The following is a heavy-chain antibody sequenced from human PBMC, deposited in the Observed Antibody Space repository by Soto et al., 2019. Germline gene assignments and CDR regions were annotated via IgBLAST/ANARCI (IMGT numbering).Heavy chain of an antibody. CDR1: GYTFTNHD. D-gene: IGHD3-10*01. CDR3: ARAIRDQLLSDF. Sequence: QVQLVQSGAEVKQPGASVKVSCRTSGYTFTNHDISWVRQASGQGLEWMGWLNPDSANTGYAQKFQGRVTMTRDTSINTAYMELNSLTSDDTAVYYCARAIRDQLLSDFWGQGTLITVSS. J-gene: IGHJ4*02. CDR2: LNPDSANT. V-gene: IGHV1-8*01.